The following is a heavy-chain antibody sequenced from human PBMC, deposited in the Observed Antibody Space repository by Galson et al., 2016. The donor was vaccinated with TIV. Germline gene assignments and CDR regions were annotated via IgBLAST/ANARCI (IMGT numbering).Heavy chain of an antibody. CDR1: GFSFINYA. J-gene: IGHJ5*01. CDR2: ISGIADTT. CDR3: ARAGRGVYRFPFDS. V-gene: IGHV3-23*01. Sequence: SLRLSCAASGFSFINYAMTWVRQAPGKGPEWVSTISGIADTTLYADSVRGRFTISRDNSKNTVHLRMNNLRGDDTAIYYCARAGRGVYRFPFDSWGLGTLVIVSS. D-gene: IGHD3-10*01.